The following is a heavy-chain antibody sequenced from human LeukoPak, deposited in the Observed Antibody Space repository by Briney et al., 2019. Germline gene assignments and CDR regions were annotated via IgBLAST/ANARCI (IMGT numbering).Heavy chain of an antibody. V-gene: IGHV3-7*01. J-gene: IGHJ1*01. CDR3: ATYSSSNGREFQY. CDR2: IQQHGSET. Sequence: PGGSLRLSCAASGFTFSDYYMSWIRQAPGKGLEWVANIQQHGSETYYGDSVKGRFTISRDNAKNSLYLQMNSLRAEDTAVYYCATYSSSNGREFQYWGQGTLVTVSS. D-gene: IGHD2-2*01. CDR1: GFTFSDYY.